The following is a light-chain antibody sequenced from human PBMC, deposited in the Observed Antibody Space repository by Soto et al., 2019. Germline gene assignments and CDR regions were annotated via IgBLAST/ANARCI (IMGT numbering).Light chain of an antibody. V-gene: IGLV7-46*01. CDR3: LLSYSGARAGV. Sequence: QAVVTQEPSLTVSPGGTVTLTCGSSTGTVTSGHYPYWFQQKPGQAPMTLIYDIRDKYSWTPARFAGSLLGGKAALTLSGAQPEDEADYYCLLSYSGARAGVFGGGTKLTVL. CDR2: DIR. J-gene: IGLJ2*01. CDR1: TGTVTSGHY.